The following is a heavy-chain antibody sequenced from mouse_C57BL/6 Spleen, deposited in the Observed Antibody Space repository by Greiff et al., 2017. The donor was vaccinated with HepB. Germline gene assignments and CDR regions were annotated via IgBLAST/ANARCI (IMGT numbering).Heavy chain of an antibody. Sequence: DVKLVESGGGLVKPGGSLKLSCAASGFTFSDYGMHWVRQAPEKGLEWVAYISSGSSTIYYADTVKGRFTISRDNAKNTLFLQMTSLRSEDTAMYYCARGRSGRGYAMDYWGQGTSVTVSS. D-gene: IGHD3-2*02. CDR2: ISSGSSTI. CDR3: ARGRSGRGYAMDY. CDR1: GFTFSDYG. V-gene: IGHV5-17*01. J-gene: IGHJ4*01.